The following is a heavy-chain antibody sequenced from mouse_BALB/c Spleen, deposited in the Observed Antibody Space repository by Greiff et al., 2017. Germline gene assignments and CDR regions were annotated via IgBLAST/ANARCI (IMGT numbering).Heavy chain of an antibody. V-gene: IGHV5-6*02. CDR1: GFTFSSYG. Sequence: DVMLVESGGDLVKPGGSLKLSCAASGFTFSSYGMSWVRQTPDKRLEWVATISSGGSYTYYPDSVKGRFTISRDNAKNTLYLQMSSLKSEDTAMYYCARHYDYDRWFAYWGQGTLVTVSA. J-gene: IGHJ3*01. CDR3: ARHYDYDRWFAY. CDR2: ISSGGSYT. D-gene: IGHD2-4*01.